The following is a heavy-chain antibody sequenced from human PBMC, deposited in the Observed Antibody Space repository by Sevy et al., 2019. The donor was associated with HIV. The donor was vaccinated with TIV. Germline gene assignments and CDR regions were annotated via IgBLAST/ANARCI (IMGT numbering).Heavy chain of an antibody. D-gene: IGHD3-3*01. V-gene: IGHV3-23*01. J-gene: IGHJ4*02. CDR2: ISGSGGST. CDR3: AKATYDFWGGPIDY. Sequence: GGSLRLSCAASGFTFSSYAMSWVRQAPGKGLEWVSAISGSGGSTYYADSVKGRFTISRDNSKNTLYLQMNSLRAEDTAVYYCAKATYDFWGGPIDYWGQGTLGTVSS. CDR1: GFTFSSYA.